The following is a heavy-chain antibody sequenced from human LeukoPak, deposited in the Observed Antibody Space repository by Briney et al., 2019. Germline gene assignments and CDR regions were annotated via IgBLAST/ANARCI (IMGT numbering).Heavy chain of an antibody. J-gene: IGHJ4*02. D-gene: IGHD3-22*01. Sequence: GGSLRLSCAASGFTFSSHSRNWVRQAPGKGLEWVSSISSSSSYIYYADSVKGRFTISRDNAKNSLYLQMNSLRAEDTAVYYCARDPLYDSSGYYQIDYWGQGTLVTVSS. CDR1: GFTFSSHS. CDR2: ISSSSSYI. CDR3: ARDPLYDSSGYYQIDY. V-gene: IGHV3-21*01.